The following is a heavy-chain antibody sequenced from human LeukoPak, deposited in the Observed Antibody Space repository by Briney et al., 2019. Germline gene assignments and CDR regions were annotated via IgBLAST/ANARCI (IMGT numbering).Heavy chain of an antibody. CDR3: AREFSSGWPHYYYYGMDV. CDR2: MYSGGST. CDR1: GFTLSSNY. J-gene: IGHJ6*02. Sequence: PGGSLRLPCAVSGFTLSSNYMRWVRQAPGKGVEGVSVMYSGGSTYYSDSVKGRFTISRDNSKNTLDLQMNRLRAEDTAVYYCAREFSSGWPHYYYYGMDVWGQGTTVTVSS. V-gene: IGHV3-66*01. D-gene: IGHD6-19*01.